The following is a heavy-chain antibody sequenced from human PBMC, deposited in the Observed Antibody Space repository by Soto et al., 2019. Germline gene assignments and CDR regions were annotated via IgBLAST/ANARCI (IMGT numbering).Heavy chain of an antibody. CDR1: GFTFTSSA. Sequence: ASVKVSCKASGFTFTSSAFQWVRQARGQRLEWIGWIAVGSGYTNYAQRFQDRVTLTRDMYTATTYMELSRLTSEDTAIYYCAADATAWQQMVPSDYWGQGTMVTVSS. CDR3: AADATAWQQMVPSDY. D-gene: IGHD2-8*01. J-gene: IGHJ4*03. V-gene: IGHV1-58*01. CDR2: IAVGSGYT.